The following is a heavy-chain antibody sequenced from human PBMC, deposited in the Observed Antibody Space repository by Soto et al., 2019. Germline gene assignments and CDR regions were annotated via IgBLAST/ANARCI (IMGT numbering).Heavy chain of an antibody. CDR3: ARDSARDMTTVTVTLDY. V-gene: IGHV3-33*01. Sequence: QVQLVESGGGVVQPGRSLRLSCAASGFTFSSYGMHWVRQAPGKGLEWVAVIWYDGSNKYFADSVKGRFTISRDNSKNTLYLQMNSLRAEDTAVYYCARDSARDMTTVTVTLDYWGQGTLVTVSS. CDR2: IWYDGSNK. CDR1: GFTFSSYG. J-gene: IGHJ4*02. D-gene: IGHD4-17*01.